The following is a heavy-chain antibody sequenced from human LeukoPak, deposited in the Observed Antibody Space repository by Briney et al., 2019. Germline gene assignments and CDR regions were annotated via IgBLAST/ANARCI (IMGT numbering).Heavy chain of an antibody. Sequence: GASVKVSCKASGGTFSSYAISWVRQAPGQGLEWMGWINPNSGGTNYAQKFQGRVTMTRDTSISTAYMELSRLRSDDTAVYYCARVRSKAAAAGTGVPYYYYMDVWGKGTTVTVSS. V-gene: IGHV1-2*02. J-gene: IGHJ6*03. CDR1: GGTFSSYA. CDR2: INPNSGGT. D-gene: IGHD6-13*01. CDR3: ARVRSKAAAAGTGVPYYYYMDV.